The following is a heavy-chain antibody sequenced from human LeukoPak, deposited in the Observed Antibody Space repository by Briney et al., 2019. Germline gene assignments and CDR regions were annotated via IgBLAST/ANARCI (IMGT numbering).Heavy chain of an antibody. CDR1: GFTFSSYA. Sequence: PGGSLRLSCAASGFTFSSYAMSWVRHAPGKGLEWVSAISGSGGSTYYADSVKGRFTISRDNSKNTLYLQMNSLRAEDTAVYYCAKTPRTSSGWSPTAPFDYWGQGTLVTVSS. D-gene: IGHD6-19*01. J-gene: IGHJ4*02. V-gene: IGHV3-23*01. CDR2: ISGSGGST. CDR3: AKTPRTSSGWSPTAPFDY.